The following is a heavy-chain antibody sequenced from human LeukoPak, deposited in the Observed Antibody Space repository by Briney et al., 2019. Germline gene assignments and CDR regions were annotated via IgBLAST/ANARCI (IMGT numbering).Heavy chain of an antibody. V-gene: IGHV3-30*18. D-gene: IGHD2-2*01. Sequence: PGGSLRLSCAASGFTFSSYGMHWVRRAPGKGLEWVAVISYDGSNKYYADSVKGRFTISRDNSKNTLYLQMNSLRAEDTVVYYCAKDLSRRDALLDYWGQGTLVTVSS. CDR2: ISYDGSNK. CDR1: GFTFSSYG. CDR3: AKDLSRRDALLDY. J-gene: IGHJ4*02.